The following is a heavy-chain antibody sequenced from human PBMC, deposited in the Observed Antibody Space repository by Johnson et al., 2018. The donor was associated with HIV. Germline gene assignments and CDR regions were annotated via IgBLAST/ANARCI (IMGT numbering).Heavy chain of an antibody. CDR3: ARGLIAVAGFDAFDI. CDR1: GVTFSTYA. D-gene: IGHD6-19*01. CDR2: MSYDGSNK. V-gene: IGHV3-30*04. Sequence: VQLVESGGGGVQPGRSLRLSCVVSGVTFSTYAMHWVRQAPGKGLEWVAVMSYDGSNKYYADSVKGRFTISRDNSKNTLYLQMNSLRAEDTAVYYCARGLIAVAGFDAFDIWGQGTMVTVSS. J-gene: IGHJ3*02.